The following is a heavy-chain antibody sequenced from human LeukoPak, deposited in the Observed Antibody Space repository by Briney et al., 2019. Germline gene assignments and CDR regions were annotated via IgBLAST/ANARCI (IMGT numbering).Heavy chain of an antibody. Sequence: PSETLSLTCTVSGGSISSSSYYWSWIRQPPGKGLEWIGYIYYSGSTNYNPSLKSRVTISVDTSKNQFSLKLSSVTAADTAVYYCARGYDSGYYSYFDYWGQGTLVTVSS. J-gene: IGHJ4*02. CDR3: ARGYDSGYYSYFDY. D-gene: IGHD3-22*01. CDR1: GGSISSSSYY. V-gene: IGHV4-61*01. CDR2: IYYSGST.